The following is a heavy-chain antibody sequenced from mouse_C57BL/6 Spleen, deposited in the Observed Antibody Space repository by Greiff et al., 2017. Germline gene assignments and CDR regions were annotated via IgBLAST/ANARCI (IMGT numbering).Heavy chain of an antibody. V-gene: IGHV1-18*01. D-gene: IGHD2-1*01. Sequence: VQLKESGPELVKPGASVKIPCKASGYTFTDYNMDWVKQSHGKSLEWIGDINPNNGGTIYNQKFKGKATLTVDKSSSTAYMELRSLTSEDTAVYDCARQVIYYGNYVYDYWGQGTTLTVSS. CDR3: ARQVIYYGNYVYDY. CDR2: INPNNGGT. CDR1: GYTFTDYN. J-gene: IGHJ2*01.